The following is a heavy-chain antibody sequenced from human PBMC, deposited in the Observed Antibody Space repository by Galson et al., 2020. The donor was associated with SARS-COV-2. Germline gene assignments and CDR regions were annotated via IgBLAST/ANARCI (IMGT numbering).Heavy chain of an antibody. Sequence: SETLSPTCIVPGGSVTSRSYFWGWIRQPPGKGLEWIGSSHYSGKVPYTPSLKSRVTISVDTSKNQFSLRLNSVTAADTAVYYCATSGLLFRTGWFDPWGQGTLVTVSS. J-gene: IGHJ5*02. CDR3: ATSGLLFRTGWFDP. D-gene: IGHD2-21*02. CDR1: GGSVTSRSYF. V-gene: IGHV4-39*01. CDR2: SHYSGKV.